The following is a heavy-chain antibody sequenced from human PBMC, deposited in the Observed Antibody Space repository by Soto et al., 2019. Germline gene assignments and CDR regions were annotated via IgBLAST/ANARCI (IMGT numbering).Heavy chain of an antibody. V-gene: IGHV4-34*01. CDR3: ARAHDFWGGRQQPIDS. D-gene: IGHD3-3*01. CDR2: INHVGIT. CDR1: GGSFRGFY. J-gene: IGHJ4*02. Sequence: QVQLQQWGAGLLKPSETLSLTCAVSGGSFRGFYWTWIRQSPGQGLEWLGDINHVGITNYNPSLKSRVSIPVDTSKSQFSLKLSSVTAADTAVYSCARAHDFWGGRQQPIDSLGQGTLVTVSS.